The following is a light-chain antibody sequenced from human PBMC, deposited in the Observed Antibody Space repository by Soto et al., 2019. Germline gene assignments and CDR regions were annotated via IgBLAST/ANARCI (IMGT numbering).Light chain of an antibody. Sequence: EVVLTQSPPTLSLSPGERATLSCRASQSVGSFLVWYQQKPGQAPRVLIYDASNRATGVPARFSGSGSGTDYTLTITSLQPEDSAVYYCQQRTNWFTFGPGTRVDVK. CDR3: QQRTNWFT. CDR1: QSVGSF. J-gene: IGKJ3*01. V-gene: IGKV3-11*01. CDR2: DAS.